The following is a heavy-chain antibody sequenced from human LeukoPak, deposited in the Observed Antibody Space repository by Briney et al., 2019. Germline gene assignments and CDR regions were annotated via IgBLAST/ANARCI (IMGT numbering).Heavy chain of an antibody. J-gene: IGHJ4*02. CDR1: GYTFTGYY. CDR2: INPNSGGT. Sequence: ASVKVSCKASGYTFTGYYMHRVRQAPGQGLEWMGWINPNSGGTNYAQKFQGRVTMTRDTPISTAYMELSRLRSDDTAVYYCARGFSSSWYYDYWGQGTLVTVSS. CDR3: ARGFSSSWYYDY. V-gene: IGHV1-2*02. D-gene: IGHD6-13*01.